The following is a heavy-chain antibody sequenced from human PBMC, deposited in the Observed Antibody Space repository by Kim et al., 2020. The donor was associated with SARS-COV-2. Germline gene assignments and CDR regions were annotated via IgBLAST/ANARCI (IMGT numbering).Heavy chain of an antibody. CDR2: INPSGDFT. V-gene: IGHV1-46*01. J-gene: IGHJ4*02. CDR1: GYTFTNYW. Sequence: ASVKVSCKASGYTFTNYWVHWVRQAPGQGLEWMGMINPSGDFTRYTQNFQGRLTTTFDTSTSTVYMEMSSLTSDDTAVYWCARAWFQNFDFWGQGTVVTV. D-gene: IGHD3-10*01. CDR3: ARAWFQNFDF.